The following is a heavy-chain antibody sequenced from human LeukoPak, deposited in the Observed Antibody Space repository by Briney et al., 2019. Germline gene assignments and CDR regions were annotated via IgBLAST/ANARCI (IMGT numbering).Heavy chain of an antibody. Sequence: GGSLRLSCAASGFTFRRRGMSWVRQAPGKGLEWVSSISGSGGSTFYGDSVKGRFTISRDNSKNTLYLQMNSLRAEDTAVYYCATPAPHGSDPSLYYYYMDVWGKGTTVTISS. V-gene: IGHV3-23*01. CDR1: GFTFRRRG. J-gene: IGHJ6*03. CDR2: ISGSGGST. D-gene: IGHD3-10*01. CDR3: ATPAPHGSDPSLYYYYMDV.